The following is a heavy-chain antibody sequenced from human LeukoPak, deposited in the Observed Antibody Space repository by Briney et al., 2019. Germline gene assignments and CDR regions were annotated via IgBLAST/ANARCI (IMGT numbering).Heavy chain of an antibody. V-gene: IGHV3-48*01. Sequence: SGGSLRLSCAASGFTFSSYSMNWVRQAPGKGLEWVSYISSSSSTIYYADSVKGRFTISRDNAKNSMYLQMNSLRAEDTAVYYCARRLRDGYGAGGAFDIWGQGTMVTVSS. CDR1: GFTFSSYS. CDR3: ARRLRDGYGAGGAFDI. D-gene: IGHD5-24*01. J-gene: IGHJ3*02. CDR2: ISSSSSTI.